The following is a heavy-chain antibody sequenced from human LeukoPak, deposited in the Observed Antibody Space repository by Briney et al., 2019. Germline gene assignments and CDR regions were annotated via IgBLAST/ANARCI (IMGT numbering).Heavy chain of an antibody. Sequence: SETLSLTCTVSGGSISSSSYYWGWIRQPPGKGLEWIGEINHSGSTNYNPSLKSRVTISVDTPKNQFSLKLSSVTAADTAVYYCARGKVAGTDYWGQGTLVTVSS. CDR2: INHSGST. V-gene: IGHV4-39*07. D-gene: IGHD6-19*01. CDR3: ARGKVAGTDY. CDR1: GGSISSSSYY. J-gene: IGHJ4*02.